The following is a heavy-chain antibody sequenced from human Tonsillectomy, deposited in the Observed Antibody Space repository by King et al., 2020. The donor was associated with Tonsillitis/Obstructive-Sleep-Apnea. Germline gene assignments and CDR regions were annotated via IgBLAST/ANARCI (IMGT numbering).Heavy chain of an antibody. CDR3: ARGIAAESGIDY. CDR1: GYSVCSGYF. D-gene: IGHD2-21*01. CDR2: VSHSGTT. J-gene: IGHJ4*02. V-gene: IGHV4-38-2*02. Sequence: QLQESGPGLVKPSETLSLICTVSGYSVCSGYFWGWIRQPPGRGLEYIAAVSHSGTTFYNPSLESRVTISLDTSQNQFSLKLRSVSAADTAVYYCARGIAAESGIDYWGQGTLVTVSS.